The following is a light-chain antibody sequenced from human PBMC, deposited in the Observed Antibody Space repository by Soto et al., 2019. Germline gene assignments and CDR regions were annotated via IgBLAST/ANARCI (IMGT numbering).Light chain of an antibody. Sequence: QSALTQPASVSGSPGQSNTLSCTGTNSDIGGYDIVSWYQQHPGKAPKLMIYDVSIRPSGVSHRFSGSKSANTASLTISGLQPEDEADYYCTSYATGGTHVFGTGTQLTVL. V-gene: IGLV2-14*01. CDR2: DVS. J-gene: IGLJ1*01. CDR1: NSDIGGYDI. CDR3: TSYATGGTHV.